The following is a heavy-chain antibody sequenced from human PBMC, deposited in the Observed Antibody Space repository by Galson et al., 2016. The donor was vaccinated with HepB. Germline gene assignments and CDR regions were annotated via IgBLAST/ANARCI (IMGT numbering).Heavy chain of an antibody. CDR2: INGDGTVT. J-gene: IGHJ5*02. CDR1: FSYNW. CDR3: TRDRGLDDTSGFDP. Sequence: FSYNWMHWVRQAPGKGLVWVSRINGDGTVTNYADSIKGRFTVSRDNAKNTLYLQMDSLRAEDTAVYYCTRDRGLDDTSGFDPWGQGTLVTVSS. D-gene: IGHD3/OR15-3a*01. V-gene: IGHV3-74*01.